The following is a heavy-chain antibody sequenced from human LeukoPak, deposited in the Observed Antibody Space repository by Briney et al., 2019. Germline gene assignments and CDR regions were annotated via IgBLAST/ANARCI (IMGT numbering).Heavy chain of an antibody. D-gene: IGHD1-1*01. CDR2: TYYRSKWST. J-gene: IGHJ4*02. CDR3: ARSTGPIDY. Sequence: SQTLPLTCAISGDSVSSNSAAWNWIRQSPSRGLEWLGRTYYRSKWSTYYAVSVKSRISINRDTSKNQISLQLNSVTPEDTAVYYCARSTGPIDYWGQGTLVTVSS. V-gene: IGHV6-1*01. CDR1: GDSVSSNSAA.